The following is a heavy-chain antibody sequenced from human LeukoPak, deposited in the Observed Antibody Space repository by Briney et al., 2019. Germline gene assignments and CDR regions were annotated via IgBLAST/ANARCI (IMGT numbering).Heavy chain of an antibody. CDR2: ISGSGTST. D-gene: IGHD6-13*01. Sequence: GGSLRLSCAASGFTFSTYAMGWVRQAPGKGLEWVSAISGSGTSTYYADSVKGRFTISRDNSKNTLYLQMNSLRAEDTAVYYCAKNIRGFIAAYYYYMDVWGKGTTVTVSS. J-gene: IGHJ6*03. CDR1: GFTFSTYA. V-gene: IGHV3-23*01. CDR3: AKNIRGFIAAYYYYMDV.